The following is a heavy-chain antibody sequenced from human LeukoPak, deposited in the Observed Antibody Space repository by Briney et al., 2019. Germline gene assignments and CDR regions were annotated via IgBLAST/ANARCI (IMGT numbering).Heavy chain of an antibody. V-gene: IGHV4-34*01. CDR1: GGSFSGYY. CDR3: ARRHDFWSGYPSSYWYFDL. Sequence: SETLSLTCAVYGGSFSGYYWSWIRQPPGKGLEWIGEINHSGSTNYNPSLKSRVTISVDTSKNRFSLKLSSVTAADTAVYYCARRHDFWSGYPSSYWYFDLWGRGTLVTVSS. D-gene: IGHD3-3*01. J-gene: IGHJ2*01. CDR2: INHSGST.